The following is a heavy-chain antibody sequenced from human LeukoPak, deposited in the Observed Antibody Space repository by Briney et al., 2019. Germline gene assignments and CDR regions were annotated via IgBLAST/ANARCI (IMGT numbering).Heavy chain of an antibody. D-gene: IGHD1-26*01. CDR1: GFTFSNYA. Sequence: GGSLRLSCAASGFTFSNYAMSWVRQAPGKGLEWVSAISGSGGSTYYADSVKGRFTISRDNSKNTLYLQMNSLRAEDTAVYYCAKVTGRGYSGSYFDYWGQGTLVTVSS. V-gene: IGHV3-23*01. CDR3: AKVTGRGYSGSYFDY. J-gene: IGHJ4*02. CDR2: ISGSGGST.